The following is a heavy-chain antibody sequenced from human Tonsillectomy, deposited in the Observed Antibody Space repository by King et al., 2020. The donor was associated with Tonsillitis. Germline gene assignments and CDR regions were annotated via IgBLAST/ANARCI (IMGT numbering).Heavy chain of an antibody. Sequence: VQLVQSGGDLVQPWGSLRLSCVASGFTFSSYWMSWVRQVPGKGLEWLANIKQDGSEKYYVDSVKGRFTISRDNAKNSLYLQMSSLRPEDTAVYYCARGGYSFYFRGQGTLVTVSS. CDR3: ARGGYSFYF. V-gene: IGHV3-7*01. D-gene: IGHD3-16*01. CDR2: IKQDGSEK. J-gene: IGHJ4*02. CDR1: GFTFSSYW.